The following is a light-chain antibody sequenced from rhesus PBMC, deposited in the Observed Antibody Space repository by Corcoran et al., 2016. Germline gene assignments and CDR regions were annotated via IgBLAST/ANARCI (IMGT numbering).Light chain of an antibody. Sequence: EIVMTQSPATLSLSPGETATISCRTSQSVSIYLAWYQQKPGQAPRLLIYGASNRATGIPARFSGSGSGTDFTLNISSLEPEDFAVYYCQETRNVATCGPGTKLDSK. CDR2: GAS. CDR1: QSVSIY. J-gene: IGKJ3*01. CDR3: QETRNVAT. V-gene: IGKV3-31*02.